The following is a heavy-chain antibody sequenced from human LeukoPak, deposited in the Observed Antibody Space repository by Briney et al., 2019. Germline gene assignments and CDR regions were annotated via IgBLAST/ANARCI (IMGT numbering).Heavy chain of an antibody. J-gene: IGHJ4*02. Sequence: GGSLRLSCVASGFTFEDYGMSWVRQSAGKGLEWVSSINWHGGSTHYAESVKGRFTISRDNAKNSLFLQMNSLRAEDTALYYCARANYTPYYFDYWGQGTLVTVSS. CDR3: ARANYTPYYFDY. D-gene: IGHD1-7*01. CDR2: INWHGGST. V-gene: IGHV3-20*04. CDR1: GFTFEDYG.